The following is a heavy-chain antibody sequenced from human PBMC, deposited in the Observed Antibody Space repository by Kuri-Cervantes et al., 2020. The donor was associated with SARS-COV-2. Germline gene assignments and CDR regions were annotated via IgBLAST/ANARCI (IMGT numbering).Heavy chain of an antibody. CDR1: GGSFSGYY. D-gene: IGHD3-16*01. CDR2: INHSGST. V-gene: IGHV4-34*01. J-gene: IGHJ4*02. CDR3: ASLLSYYDYVWGSYWYYYFDY. Sequence: GSLRLSCAVYGGSFSGYYWSWIRQPPGKGLEWIGEINHSGSTYYNPSLKSRVTISVDTSKNQFSLKLSSVTAADTAVYYCASLLSYYDYVWGSYWYYYFDYWGQGTLVTVSS.